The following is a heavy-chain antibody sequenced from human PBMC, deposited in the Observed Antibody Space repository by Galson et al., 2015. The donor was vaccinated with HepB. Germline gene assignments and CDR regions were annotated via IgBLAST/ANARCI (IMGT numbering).Heavy chain of an antibody. J-gene: IGHJ4*02. Sequence: SLRVSCAASGFIFSNSYLTWVRQAPGKGLEWLSVIYTGGSTYYADSVRGRFTISRHNSKNMLYLQMNSLRAEDTAVYYCATFSAAAGYYFDYWGQGTLVTVSS. V-gene: IGHV3-53*04. CDR1: GFIFSNSY. CDR2: IYTGGST. CDR3: ATFSAAAGYYFDY. D-gene: IGHD6-25*01.